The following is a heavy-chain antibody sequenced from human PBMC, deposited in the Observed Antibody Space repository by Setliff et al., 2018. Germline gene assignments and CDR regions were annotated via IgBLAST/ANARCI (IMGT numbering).Heavy chain of an antibody. V-gene: IGHV4-39*07. D-gene: IGHD6-13*01. CDR2: TYYNGTA. Sequence: SETLSLTCSVSGGSISGSHYSWVWMRQPPGKRLEWIGSTYYNGTAYYNPSLQSRVAIXXXTXKNYXXXXXXSVXAADTAVYYCVRESRSTWYRRDFWGQGTLVTVSS. J-gene: IGHJ4*02. CDR3: VRESRSTWYRRDF. CDR1: GGSISGSHYS.